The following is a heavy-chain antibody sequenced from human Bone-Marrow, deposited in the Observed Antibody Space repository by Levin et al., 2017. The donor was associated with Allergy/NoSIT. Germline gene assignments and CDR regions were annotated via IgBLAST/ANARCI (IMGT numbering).Heavy chain of an antibody. J-gene: IGHJ6*03. CDR3: ARYFATAYNYHYMDV. Sequence: SETLSLTCSVSGGSISGYYWSWIRQPPGKGLEWIGYIHYSGSAKYSPSLNSRVTISVDTSKDQFSLKLTSVTAADTAVYYCARYFATAYNYHYMDVWGKGTTVTVS. V-gene: IGHV4-59*12. CDR2: IHYSGSA. D-gene: IGHD1-1*01. CDR1: GGSISGYY.